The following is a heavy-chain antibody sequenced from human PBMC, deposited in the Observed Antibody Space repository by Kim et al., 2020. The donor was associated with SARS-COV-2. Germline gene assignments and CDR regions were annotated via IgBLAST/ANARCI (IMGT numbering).Heavy chain of an antibody. V-gene: IGHV4-34*01. Sequence: SETLSLTCAVYVGSFSGYFWTWIRQVPGKGLEWIGETDPSGDTRYNPSLQSRVSISVDTSKNQFSLKLISVTSADTAVDYCARQGSGSGTHGALHIWGPG. CDR3: ARQGSGSGTHGALHI. D-gene: IGHD3-10*01. J-gene: IGHJ3*02. CDR2: TDPSGDT. CDR1: VGSFSGYF.